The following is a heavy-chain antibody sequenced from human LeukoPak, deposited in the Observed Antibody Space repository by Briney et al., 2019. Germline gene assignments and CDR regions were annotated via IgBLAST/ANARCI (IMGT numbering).Heavy chain of an antibody. D-gene: IGHD6-13*01. J-gene: IGHJ4*02. Sequence: GASVKVSCKVSGYTLTELSMHWVRQAPGKGLEWMGGFDPEDGETIYAQKFQGRVTITRDTSASTAYMELSSLRSDDTAVYYCARDGSWYGPMGYWGQGTLVTVSS. CDR1: GYTLTELS. V-gene: IGHV1-24*01. CDR2: FDPEDGET. CDR3: ARDGSWYGPMGY.